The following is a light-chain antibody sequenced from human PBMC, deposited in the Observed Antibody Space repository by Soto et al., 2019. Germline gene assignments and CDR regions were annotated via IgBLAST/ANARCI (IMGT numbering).Light chain of an antibody. CDR2: AAS. V-gene: IGKV1-39*01. CDR1: QSISSY. J-gene: IGKJ1*01. CDR3: QQSYSTPWT. Sequence: DIQMTQSPSSLSASVGDRVTITCRASQSISSYLNWYQQKPGKAPKLLIYAASSLQSGVPSRFSGSGSGTDFTPTISSLQPEDFETYYCQQSYSTPWTLGHGTKV.